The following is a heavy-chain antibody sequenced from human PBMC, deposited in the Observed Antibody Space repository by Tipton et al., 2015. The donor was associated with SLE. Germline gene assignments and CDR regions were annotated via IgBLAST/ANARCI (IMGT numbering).Heavy chain of an antibody. J-gene: IGHJ4*02. D-gene: IGHD1-26*01. CDR3: ARLGGGGANPPRASFHY. CDR1: GGSFSGYY. V-gene: IGHV4-59*08. Sequence: TLSLTCAVYGGSFSGYYWSWIRQPPGKGLEWIGYIYYSGSTYYNPSLKSRVTISVDTSKNQFSLKLSSVTAADTAVYYCARLGGGGANPPRASFHYWGQGTLVTVSS. CDR2: IYYSGST.